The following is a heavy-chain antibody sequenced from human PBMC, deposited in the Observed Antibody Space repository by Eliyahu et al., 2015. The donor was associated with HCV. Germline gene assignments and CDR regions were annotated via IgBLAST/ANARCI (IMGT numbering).Heavy chain of an antibody. V-gene: IGHV3-9*02. CDR2: FXMIDGSV. CDR1: GFTSDDHV. J-gene: IGHJ6*02. CDR3: IKDLTPGGADV. D-gene: IGHD1-14*01. Sequence: EGQLVESGGGLVQPGRSLRLSCLVSGFTSDDHVXXWVRQXPGKGLEWVSGFXMIDGSVGYADSVKGRFTISRDKAKKSVYLEMNNLRVDDTGLYYCIKDLTPGGADVWGQGTTVTVSS.